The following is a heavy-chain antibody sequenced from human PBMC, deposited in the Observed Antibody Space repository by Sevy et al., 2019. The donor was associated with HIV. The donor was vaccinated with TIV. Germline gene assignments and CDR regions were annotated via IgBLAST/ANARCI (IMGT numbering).Heavy chain of an antibody. CDR1: GYSISSGYY. CDR2: TYHSGSN. V-gene: IGHV4-38-2*01. CDR3: ARVNPGSSGWPNWFDP. J-gene: IGHJ5*02. Sequence: SETLSLTCAVSGYSISSGYYWGWIRQPPGKGLEWIGSTYHSGSNYYNPSLKGRVTISVDTSKNQLSLKLSSVTAADTAVYYCARVNPGSSGWPNWFDPWGQGTLVTVSS. D-gene: IGHD6-19*01.